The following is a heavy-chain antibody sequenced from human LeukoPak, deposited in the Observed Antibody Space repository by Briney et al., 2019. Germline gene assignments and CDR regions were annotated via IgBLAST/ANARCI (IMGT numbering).Heavy chain of an antibody. D-gene: IGHD6-19*01. V-gene: IGHV1-2*02. J-gene: IGHJ4*02. Sequence: GASVKVSCKASGYTFTVYFMHWVRQAPGQGLEWMGWINPNSGGTNYAQKFQGRVTMTRDTSISTAYMELSGLTSDDTAVYYCATFDNSGPFDYWGQGTLVTVSS. CDR3: ATFDNSGPFDY. CDR2: INPNSGGT. CDR1: GYTFTVYF.